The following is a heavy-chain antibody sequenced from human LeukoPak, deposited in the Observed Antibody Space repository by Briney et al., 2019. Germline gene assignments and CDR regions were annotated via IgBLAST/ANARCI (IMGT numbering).Heavy chain of an antibody. CDR2: IYYSGST. CDR1: GGSVSSGSYY. J-gene: IGHJ4*02. CDR3: ARDLSGGYYFDY. V-gene: IGHV4-61*01. Sequence: SETLSLTCTVSGGSVSSGSYYWSWIRQPPGKGLEWIGYIYYSGSTSYNPSLKSRVTISVDTSKNQFSLKLSSVTAADTAVYYCARDLSGGYYFDYWGQGTLVTVSS. D-gene: IGHD3-10*01.